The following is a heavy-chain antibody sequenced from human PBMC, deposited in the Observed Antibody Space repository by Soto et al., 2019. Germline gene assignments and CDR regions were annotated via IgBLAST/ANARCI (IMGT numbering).Heavy chain of an antibody. CDR2: ISGSDGST. D-gene: IGHD3-3*01. J-gene: IGHJ4*02. Sequence: EVQLLESGGGLVQPGGSLRLSCAASGFTFSSYAMSWVRQAPGKGLEWVSAISGSDGSTYYADSVKGRFTISRDNSKNTLYLQMNCLRAEDTAAYYCAKRFVEPRSITIFGAWGQGTLVTVSS. CDR1: GFTFSSYA. CDR3: AKRFVEPRSITIFGA. V-gene: IGHV3-23*01.